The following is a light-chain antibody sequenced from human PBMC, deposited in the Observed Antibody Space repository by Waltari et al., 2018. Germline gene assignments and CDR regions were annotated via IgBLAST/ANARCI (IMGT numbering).Light chain of an antibody. CDR1: HNIGTF. Sequence: DIQMTQSPVSLSASVGDTVTITCRASHNIGTFLSWYQQRPEKAPTVLIYAASTLQRGVPSRFSGSGSGTDVTLTIVSLQPEDFATYFCQQTYSALCCTFGQGTKLEIK. J-gene: IGKJ2*02. CDR2: AAS. CDR3: QQTYSALCCT. V-gene: IGKV1-39*01.